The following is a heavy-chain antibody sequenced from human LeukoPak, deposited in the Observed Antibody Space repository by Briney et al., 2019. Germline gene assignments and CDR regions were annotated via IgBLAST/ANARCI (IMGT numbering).Heavy chain of an antibody. CDR1: GFTFSSYA. CDR2: ISYDGSNK. V-gene: IGHV3-30-3*01. Sequence: GGSLRLSCAASGFTFSSYAMHWVRQAPGKGLEWVAVISYDGSNKYYADSVKGRFTISRDNSKNTLNLQMNSLRAEDTAVYYCARDEVRYCSSTSCPNFDYWGQGTLVTVSS. D-gene: IGHD2-2*01. J-gene: IGHJ4*02. CDR3: ARDEVRYCSSTSCPNFDY.